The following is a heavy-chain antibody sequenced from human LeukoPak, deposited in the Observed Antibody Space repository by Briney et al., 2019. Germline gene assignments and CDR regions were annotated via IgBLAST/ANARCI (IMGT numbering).Heavy chain of an antibody. CDR1: GYTFTGYY. CDR3: ARGTEHSLGTTSFDY. J-gene: IGHJ4*02. CDR2: INPNSGGT. D-gene: IGHD1-14*01. Sequence: ASVKVSCKASGYTFTGYYMHWVRQAPGQGLEWMGWINPNSGGTNYAQKFQGRVTMTRDTSISTAYMELSRLRSDDTAVYYCARGTEHSLGTTSFDYWGQGPWSPSPQ. V-gene: IGHV1-2*02.